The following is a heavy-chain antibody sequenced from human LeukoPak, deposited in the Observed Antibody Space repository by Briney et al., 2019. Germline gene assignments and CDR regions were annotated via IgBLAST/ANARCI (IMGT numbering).Heavy chain of an antibody. V-gene: IGHV4-4*08. CDR1: GGSISSYY. Sequence: SETLSLTCTVSGGSISSYYWSWIRQPPGKGLEWIGRIYTSGSTNYNPSLKSRVTISVDTSKNQFSLKLSSVTAADTAVYYCARETPYGSGITGTMDVWGKGTTVTISS. CDR3: ARETPYGSGITGTMDV. CDR2: IYTSGST. J-gene: IGHJ6*04. D-gene: IGHD3-10*01.